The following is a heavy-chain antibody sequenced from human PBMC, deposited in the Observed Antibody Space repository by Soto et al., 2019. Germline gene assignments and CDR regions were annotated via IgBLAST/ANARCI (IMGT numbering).Heavy chain of an antibody. Sequence: PGESLKISCHGSEYNFAIHWIAWVRQMPGKGLEWMGIIYPSDSDTRYSPSFQGQVTISVDKSISTAYLQWSSLKASDTAMYYCARLTTYYYESSSYGMDVWGQGTTVTVSS. J-gene: IGHJ6*02. CDR1: EYNFAIHW. CDR3: ARLTTYYYESSSYGMDV. V-gene: IGHV5-51*01. D-gene: IGHD3-22*01. CDR2: IYPSDSDT.